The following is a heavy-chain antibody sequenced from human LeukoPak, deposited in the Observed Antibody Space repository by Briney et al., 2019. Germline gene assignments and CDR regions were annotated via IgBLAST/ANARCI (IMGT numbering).Heavy chain of an antibody. V-gene: IGHV3-74*01. CDR2: INSDGSWT. J-gene: IGHJ4*02. CDR1: GNYW. CDR3: ASFYETY. Sequence: PGGSLRLSCAASGNYWMHWVRQAPGKGLVWVSHINSDGSWTSYADSVKGRFTISKDNAKNTVYLQTNNLRAEDTAVYYCASFYETYWGRGTLVTVSS. D-gene: IGHD2/OR15-2a*01.